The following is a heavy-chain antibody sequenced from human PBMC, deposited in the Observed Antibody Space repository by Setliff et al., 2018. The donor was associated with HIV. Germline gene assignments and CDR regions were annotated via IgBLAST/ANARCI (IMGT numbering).Heavy chain of an antibody. Sequence: SETLSLTCGVYGGSLSDYYWSWIRQHPGKGLEWIGYIYYRGNTFYNPSLKSRVTISVDTSKNQFSLKLSSVTAADTAVYYCATDRGMGAYYYDSSALGDAFDIWGQGTMVTVS. CDR2: IYYRGNT. J-gene: IGHJ3*02. D-gene: IGHD3-22*01. V-gene: IGHV4-31*02. CDR3: ATDRGMGAYYYDSSALGDAFDI. CDR1: GGSLSDYY.